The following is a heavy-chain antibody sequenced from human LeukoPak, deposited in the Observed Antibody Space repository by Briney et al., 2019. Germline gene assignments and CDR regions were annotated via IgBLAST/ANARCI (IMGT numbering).Heavy chain of an antibody. CDR3: ARDATSYGYLPFFDY. CDR2: ISSGGSTI. Sequence: PGGALRLSCVASGFIFSSCEMNWVRQAPGKGREWLSYISSGGSTIHYADSVKGRCTISRDNAKNSLYLQMDSLRGGDTAVYFCARDATSYGYLPFFDYWGQGTLVTVSS. D-gene: IGHD5-12*01. CDR1: GFIFSSCE. V-gene: IGHV3-48*03. J-gene: IGHJ4*02.